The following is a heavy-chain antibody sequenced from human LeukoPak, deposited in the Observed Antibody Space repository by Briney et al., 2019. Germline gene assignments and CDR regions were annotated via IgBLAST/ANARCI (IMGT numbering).Heavy chain of an antibody. J-gene: IGHJ4*02. CDR3: SRDPTYYLRYGYFDY. CDR1: GFTLSSSA. CDR2: INNVGSHI. V-gene: IGHV3-21*01. Sequence: PGGSLRLSCAASGFTLSSSAMNWVRQAPGKGLEWVSSINNVGSHIYYAGSVKGRFTISRDNTKNSLYLQLNSLRAEDTAVYYCSRDPTYYLRYGYFDYWGQGALVTVSS. D-gene: IGHD1-26*01.